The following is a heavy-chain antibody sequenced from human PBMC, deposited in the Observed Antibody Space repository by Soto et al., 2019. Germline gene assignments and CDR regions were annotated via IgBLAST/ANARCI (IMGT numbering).Heavy chain of an antibody. CDR2: ISSSSSTI. CDR1: GFTFSSYS. J-gene: IGHJ6*03. V-gene: IGHV3-48*01. D-gene: IGHD4-4*01. Sequence: EVQLVESGGGLVQPGGSLRLSCAASGFTFSSYSMNWVRQAPGKGLEWVSYISSSSSTIYYADSMKGRFTISRDNAKNSLYLQMNSLRAEDTAVYYCAKATVTNGYYYYYYMDVWGKGTTVTVSS. CDR3: AKATVTNGYYYYYYMDV.